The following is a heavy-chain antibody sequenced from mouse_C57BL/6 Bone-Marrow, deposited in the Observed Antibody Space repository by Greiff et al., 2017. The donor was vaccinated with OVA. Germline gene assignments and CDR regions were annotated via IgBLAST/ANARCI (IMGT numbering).Heavy chain of an antibody. V-gene: IGHV14-3*01. J-gene: IGHJ4*01. Sequence: VQLKESVAELVRPGASVKLSCTASGFNIKNTYMHWVKQRPEQGLEWIGRIDPANGNTKYAPKFQGKATITADTSSNTAYLQLSSLTSEDTAIYYCATYDFTSTYYYAMDYWGQGTSVTVSS. CDR2: IDPANGNT. D-gene: IGHD2-4*01. CDR1: GFNIKNTY. CDR3: ATYDFTSTYYYAMDY.